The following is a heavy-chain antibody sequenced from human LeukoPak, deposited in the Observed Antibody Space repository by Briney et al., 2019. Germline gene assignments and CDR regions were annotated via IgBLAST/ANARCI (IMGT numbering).Heavy chain of an antibody. V-gene: IGHV4-39*01. Sequence: SETLSPTCTVSGGSILTIGDYCGWIRQPPGKGLEWIGTVYYTGSTYYNPSLKSRVTISEDTSRNQFSLKLNSVTAADTAVYYCARGSGTYYYDSGGYLKWFDPWGQGTLVTVSS. D-gene: IGHD3-22*01. CDR1: GGSILTIGDY. J-gene: IGHJ5*02. CDR2: VYYTGST. CDR3: ARGSGTYYYDSGGYLKWFDP.